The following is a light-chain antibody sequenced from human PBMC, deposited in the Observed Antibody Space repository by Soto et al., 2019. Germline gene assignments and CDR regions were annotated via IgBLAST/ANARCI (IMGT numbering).Light chain of an antibody. J-gene: IGKJ1*01. Sequence: EIVLTQSPGTLSLSPGERATLSCRASQSVSSNYLAWYRRKPGQAPRLLIYGASNRATDIPGRFSGSGSGTDLTLTITRLEPEDFAVYYCQQYGRSPPTFGPGTRVEIK. V-gene: IGKV3-20*01. CDR1: QSVSSNY. CDR2: GAS. CDR3: QQYGRSPPT.